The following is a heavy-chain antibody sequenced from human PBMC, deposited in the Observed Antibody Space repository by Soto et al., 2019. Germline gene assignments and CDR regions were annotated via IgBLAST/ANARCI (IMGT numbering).Heavy chain of an antibody. Sequence: QVQLVESGGGVVQPWRSLRLSCVASGFTFSSYGMHWVRQAPVKGLEWVAVTSYDGSNKYYADSVKGRFTIARDDSKNTLYLQMNSLRPEDTAVYYCATRGTTGQFDYWGQGALVTVSS. CDR2: TSYDGSNK. J-gene: IGHJ4*02. D-gene: IGHD4-17*01. CDR1: GFTFSSYG. CDR3: ATRGTTGQFDY. V-gene: IGHV3-30*03.